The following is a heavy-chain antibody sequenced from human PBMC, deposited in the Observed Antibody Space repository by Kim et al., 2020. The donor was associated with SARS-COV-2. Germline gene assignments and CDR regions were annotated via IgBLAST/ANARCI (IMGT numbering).Heavy chain of an antibody. CDR1: GFTFSNAW. J-gene: IGHJ4*02. D-gene: IGHD3-9*01. V-gene: IGHV3-15*01. CDR2: IKSKTDGGTT. Sequence: GGSLRLSCAASGFTFSNAWMSWVRQAPGKGLEWVGRIKSKTDGGTTDYAAPVKGRFTISRDDSKNTLYLQMNSLKTEDTAVYYCTTPDILTGYYAPDYWGQGTLVTVSS. CDR3: TTPDILTGYYAPDY.